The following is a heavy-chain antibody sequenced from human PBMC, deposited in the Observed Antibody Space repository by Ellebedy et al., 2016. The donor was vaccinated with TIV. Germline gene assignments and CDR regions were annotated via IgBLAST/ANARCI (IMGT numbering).Heavy chain of an antibody. J-gene: IGHJ5*01. CDR1: GGSISRSSSY. V-gene: IGHV4-39*01. Sequence: PSETLSLTCTVSGGSISRSSSYWGWFRQPPGKGLEWIGNIYYSGNTDYNPSLQSRVSISVDTSKNQFSLKLRSVTAADTAVYYCARNPPTYNWVDSWGQGTLVTVSS. CDR3: ARNPPTYNWVDS. CDR2: IYYSGNT.